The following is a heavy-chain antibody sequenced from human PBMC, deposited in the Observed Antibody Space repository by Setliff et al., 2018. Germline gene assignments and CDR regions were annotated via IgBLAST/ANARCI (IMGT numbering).Heavy chain of an antibody. CDR3: ARDNRARHYMDV. Sequence: SETLSLTCAVSVYSIISGFSWVWIRQSPGKGLEWIGRILFSGDTYYNPSLNSRVTISANTSKNQFSLNLSSVTAADTAVYYCARDNRARHYMDVWGKGTTVTVSS. D-gene: IGHD3-10*01. CDR2: ILFSGDT. CDR1: VYSIISGFS. J-gene: IGHJ6*03. V-gene: IGHV4-38-2*02.